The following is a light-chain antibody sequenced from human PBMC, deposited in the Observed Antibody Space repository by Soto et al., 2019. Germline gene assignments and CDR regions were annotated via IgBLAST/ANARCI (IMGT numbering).Light chain of an antibody. Sequence: AIRMTQSPSSLSASTGDRVTITCRASQGISSYLAWYQQKPGKAPKLLIYAASTLQSGVPSRFSGCGSGTDFTLTISCLQSEDFATYYCQQYYSYPTFGQGTKVEIK. J-gene: IGKJ1*01. CDR1: QGISSY. V-gene: IGKV1-8*01. CDR2: AAS. CDR3: QQYYSYPT.